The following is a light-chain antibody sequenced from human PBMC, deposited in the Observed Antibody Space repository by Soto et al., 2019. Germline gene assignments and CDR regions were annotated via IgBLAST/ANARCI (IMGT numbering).Light chain of an antibody. V-gene: IGKV1-5*01. CDR3: HHYNDYWT. J-gene: IGKJ1*01. CDR2: DAS. CDR1: QSITTW. Sequence: DIQMTQSPSTLSASVGDRVVITCRASQSITTWLAWYQQKPGKAPKLLIYDASSLESGVPARFSGSGSGTEFTLTIRSLQPDDFATYYCHHYNDYWTFGQGTQV.